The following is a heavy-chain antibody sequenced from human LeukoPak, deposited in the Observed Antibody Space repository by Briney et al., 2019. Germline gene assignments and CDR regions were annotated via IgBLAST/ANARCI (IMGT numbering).Heavy chain of an antibody. CDR3: AGAKIAVADYYFDY. CDR2: IFYSGTT. Sequence: SETLSLTCSVSGVSMSSSNYYWAWLRQPPGKGLQWIGSIFYSGTTYYNPSLKSRVTISVDTSKNQFSLKLSSVTAADTAVYYCAGAKIAVADYYFDYWGQGTLVTVSS. J-gene: IGHJ4*02. V-gene: IGHV4-39*07. CDR1: GVSMSSSNYY. D-gene: IGHD6-19*01.